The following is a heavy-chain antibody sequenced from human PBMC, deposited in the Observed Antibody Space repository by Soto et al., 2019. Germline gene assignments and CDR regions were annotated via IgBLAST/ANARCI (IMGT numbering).Heavy chain of an antibody. D-gene: IGHD3-3*01. CDR3: TTVNVGYSDVWSAYYFAWLDP. Sequence: GGSLRLSCAASGFTFSNAWMSWVRQAPGKGLEWVGRIKSKTDGGTTDYAAPVKGRFTISRDDSKNTLYLQMNSLKTEDTAVYYCTTVNVGYSDVWSAYYFAWLDPWGQGTLVTVSS. CDR1: GFTFSNAW. J-gene: IGHJ5*02. CDR2: IKSKTDGGTT. V-gene: IGHV3-15*01.